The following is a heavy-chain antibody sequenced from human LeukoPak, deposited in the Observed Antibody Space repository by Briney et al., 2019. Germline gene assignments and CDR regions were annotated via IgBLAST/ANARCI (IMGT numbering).Heavy chain of an antibody. CDR1: GYTFTSYD. V-gene: IGHV1-8*01. J-gene: IGHJ6*03. CDR2: MNPNSGNT. D-gene: IGHD3-10*01. Sequence: ASVKVSCKASGYTFTSYDINWVRQATGQGLGWMGWMNPNSGNTGYAQKFQGRVTMTRDTSTSTVYMELSSLRSEDTAVYYCARAYYGSGSYYNPTLYYMDVWGKGTTVTISS. CDR3: ARAYYGSGSYYNPTLYYMDV.